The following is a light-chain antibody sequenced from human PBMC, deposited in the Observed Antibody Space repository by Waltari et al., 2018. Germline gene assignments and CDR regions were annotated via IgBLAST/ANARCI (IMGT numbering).Light chain of an antibody. Sequence: SYELTQPPSLSVSPGQTVSITCSGDKLGDKYVCWDQQKPGQSPVLVIYQDDKRPSGLPERFSGSNSGNKATLTISGTQTMDEGDYDCQAWGSSTHIVFGGGTKLTVL. J-gene: IGLJ3*02. CDR2: QDD. CDR1: KLGDKY. V-gene: IGLV3-1*01. CDR3: QAWGSSTHIV.